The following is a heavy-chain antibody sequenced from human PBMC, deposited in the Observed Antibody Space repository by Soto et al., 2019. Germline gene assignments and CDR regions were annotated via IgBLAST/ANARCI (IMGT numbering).Heavy chain of an antibody. V-gene: IGHV3-33*01. J-gene: IGHJ4*02. CDR2: IWYDGSNK. Sequence: QVQLVESGGGVVQPGRSLRLSCAASGFTFSSYGMHWVRQAPGKGLEWVAVIWYDGSNKHYADPVKGRFTISRDNSKNTLSLQMNSLRAEDTATYYCARDIDWYSNSSGFDNWGQGTLVTVSS. CDR1: GFTFSSYG. D-gene: IGHD1-26*01. CDR3: ARDIDWYSNSSGFDN.